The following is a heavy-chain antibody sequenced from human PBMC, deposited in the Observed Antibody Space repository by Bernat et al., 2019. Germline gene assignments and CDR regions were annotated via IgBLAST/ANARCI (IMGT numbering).Heavy chain of an antibody. V-gene: IGHV1-3*01. CDR2: INAGNGNT. Sequence: QVQLVQSGAEVKKPGASVKVSCKASGYTFTSYAMHWVRQAPGQRLEWMGWINAGNGNTKYSQKFQGRVTITRDTSASTAYMELSFLRSEDTAVYYCARVQAGSHYYYYYMDVWGKGTTVTVSS. CDR3: ARVQAGSHYYYYYMDV. CDR1: GYTFTSYA. D-gene: IGHD6-13*01. J-gene: IGHJ6*03.